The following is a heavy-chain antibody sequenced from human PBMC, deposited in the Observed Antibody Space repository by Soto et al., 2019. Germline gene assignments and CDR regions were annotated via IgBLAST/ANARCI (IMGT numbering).Heavy chain of an antibody. V-gene: IGHV1-69*13. J-gene: IGHJ6*02. CDR3: ARWYYYDSSGSPDDYYYYYGMDV. CDR2: IIPIFGTA. CDR1: GGTFSSYA. Sequence: SVKVSCKASGGTFSSYAISWVRQAPGQGLEWMGGIIPIFGTANYAQKFQGRVTITADESTSTACMELSSLRSEDTAVYYCARWYYYDSSGSPDDYYYYYGMDVWGQGTTVTV. D-gene: IGHD3-22*01.